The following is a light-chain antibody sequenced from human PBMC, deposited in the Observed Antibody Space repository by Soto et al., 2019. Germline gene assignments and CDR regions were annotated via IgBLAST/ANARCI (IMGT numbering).Light chain of an antibody. Sequence: IVVTQSPATLSVSPGERVTLSCRASQGVGSNLAWYQQRPDQAPRLLIYDASTRATGIPDRFSGSGSGTDFTLTISSLQSEDFAVYYCQQFNIWPHMLSFGGGTKLE. V-gene: IGKV3-15*01. CDR2: DAS. J-gene: IGKJ4*01. CDR3: QQFNIWPHMLS. CDR1: QGVGSN.